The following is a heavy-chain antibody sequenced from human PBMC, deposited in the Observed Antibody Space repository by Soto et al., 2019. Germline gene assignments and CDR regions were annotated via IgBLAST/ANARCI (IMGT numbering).Heavy chain of an antibody. CDR1: GVSISSNNW. J-gene: IGHJ4*02. CDR2: MYHTGST. D-gene: IGHD3-22*01. Sequence: QVQLQESGPGLVKPSGTLSLTCAVSGVSISSNNWWSWVRQPPGKGLEWIGEMYHTGSTNYNPSLKNGVTISVDKSKSLFSLELNSVTAADTAVYYCARSSRYQYDSSEGNFDYWGQGTLVTVSS. V-gene: IGHV4-4*02. CDR3: ARSSRYQYDSSEGNFDY.